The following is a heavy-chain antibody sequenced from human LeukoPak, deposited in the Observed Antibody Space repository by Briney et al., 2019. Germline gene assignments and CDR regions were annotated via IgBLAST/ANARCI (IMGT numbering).Heavy chain of an antibody. CDR2: IKQDGSEK. CDR3: AKDMGYVGATPIFDY. J-gene: IGHJ4*02. V-gene: IGHV3-7*03. Sequence: GGSLRLSCAASGFTFSSYWMSWVRQAPGKGLEWVANIKQDGSEKYYVDSVKGRFTISRDNAKNSLYLQMNSLRAEDTALYYCAKDMGYVGATPIFDYWGQGTLVTVSS. CDR1: GFTFSSYW. D-gene: IGHD1-26*01.